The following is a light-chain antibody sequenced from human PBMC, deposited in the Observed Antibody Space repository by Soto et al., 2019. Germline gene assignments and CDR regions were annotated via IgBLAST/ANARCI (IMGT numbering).Light chain of an antibody. CDR2: EVS. Sequence: QSALTQPASVSGSPGQSITISCSGTSSDIGAYNYVSWYQQHPGKAPKLIIYEVSNRPSGVSNRFSGSKSGNTASLTISGLQAEDEADYFCSSYTSSSTPVVFGGGTQLTVL. CDR1: SSDIGAYNY. CDR3: SSYTSSSTPVV. J-gene: IGLJ2*01. V-gene: IGLV2-14*01.